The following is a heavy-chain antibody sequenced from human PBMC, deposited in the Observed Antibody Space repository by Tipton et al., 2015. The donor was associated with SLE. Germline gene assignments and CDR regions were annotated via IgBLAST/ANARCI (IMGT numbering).Heavy chain of an antibody. CDR2: ISSSGSTI. Sequence: GSLRLSCAASGFTFSSYEMNWVRQAPGKGLEWVSYISSSGSTIYYADSVKGRFTISRDNAKNSLYLQMNSLRAEDTAVYYCARGQVADAFDIWGQGTMVTASS. CDR1: GFTFSSYE. D-gene: IGHD5-12*01. V-gene: IGHV3-48*03. J-gene: IGHJ3*02. CDR3: ARGQVADAFDI.